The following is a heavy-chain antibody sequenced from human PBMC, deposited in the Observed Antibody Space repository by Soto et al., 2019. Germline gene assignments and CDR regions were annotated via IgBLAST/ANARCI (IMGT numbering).Heavy chain of an antibody. D-gene: IGHD3-3*01. J-gene: IGHJ4*02. CDR1: VFIFSSYA. Sequence: RGSLRLSCAASVFIFSSYAMTWVRQAPGKGLALVSPINATGGDTYYPDSVRGRFTISRDNSKNTLYLHMNSLRVEDTAIYYCAREDSELDFWSGYYGGVDYWGQGIMVTVSS. V-gene: IGHV3-23*01. CDR3: AREDSELDFWSGYYGGVDY. CDR2: INATGGDT.